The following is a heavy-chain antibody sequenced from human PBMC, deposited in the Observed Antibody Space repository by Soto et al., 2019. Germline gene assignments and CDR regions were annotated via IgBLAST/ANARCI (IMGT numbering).Heavy chain of an antibody. CDR2: INPSGGST. D-gene: IGHD3-16*01. V-gene: IGHV1-46*03. CDR3: AREDWGGGLTYYFDY. J-gene: IGHJ4*02. CDR1: GYTFTSYY. Sequence: GASVKVSCKASGYTFTSYYMHWVRQAPGQGLEWMGIINPSGGSTSYAQKFQGRVTMTRDTSTSTVYMELSSLRSEDTAVYYCAREDWGGGLTYYFDYWGQGTLATVSS.